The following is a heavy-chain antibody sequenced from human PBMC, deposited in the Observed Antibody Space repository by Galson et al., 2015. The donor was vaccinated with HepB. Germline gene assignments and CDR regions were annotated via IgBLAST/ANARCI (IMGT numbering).Heavy chain of an antibody. D-gene: IGHD4-17*01. CDR3: ASGDYGDYGALYYGMDV. CDR2: IDSDGSNT. CDR1: GFTFSNAW. Sequence: SLRLSCAASGFTFSNAWMHWVRQAPGKGLVWVSRIDSDGSNTNYADSVKGRFTISRDNAKNTLYLQMNSLRAEDTAVYYCASGDYGDYGALYYGMDVWGQGTTVTVSS. V-gene: IGHV3-74*01. J-gene: IGHJ6*02.